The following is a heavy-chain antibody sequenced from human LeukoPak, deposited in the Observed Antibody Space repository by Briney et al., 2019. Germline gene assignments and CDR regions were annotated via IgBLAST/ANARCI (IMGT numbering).Heavy chain of an antibody. D-gene: IGHD6-19*01. V-gene: IGHV4-39*01. CDR3: ARSGWFRGEETPT. CDR2: IYYSGST. J-gene: IGHJ5*02. Sequence: PSETLSLTCTVSGGSISSGSYYWGWIRQPPGKGLEWIGTIYYSGSTYYNPSLKSRVTISVDTSKNQFSLKLRSVTAADTAVYYCARSGWFRGEETPTWGQGTLVTVSS. CDR1: GGSISSGSYY.